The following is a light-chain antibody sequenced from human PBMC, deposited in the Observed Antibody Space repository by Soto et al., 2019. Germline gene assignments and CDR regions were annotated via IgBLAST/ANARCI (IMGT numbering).Light chain of an antibody. CDR3: QQLNSYPRT. V-gene: IGKV1-9*01. Sequence: DIQLTQSPSFLSASVGDRVTITCRASQGISSYLAWYQQKPGKAPKLLIYAASILQSGVPSRFSGSGSVTEFTLTISSLQTEDFATYYCQQLNSYPRTFGQGTKVEI. CDR1: QGISSY. CDR2: AAS. J-gene: IGKJ1*01.